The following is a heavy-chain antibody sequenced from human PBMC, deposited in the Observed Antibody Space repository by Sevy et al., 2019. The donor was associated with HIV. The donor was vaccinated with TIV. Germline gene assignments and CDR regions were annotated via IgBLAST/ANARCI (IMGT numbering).Heavy chain of an antibody. CDR2: IQYDGSNK. D-gene: IGHD2-21*01. V-gene: IGHV3-30*02. Sequence: GESLKISCAASGFSYSSYGMHWVRQAPGKGLEWVAYIQYDGSNKDNADSVKGRFTISRDNSKNTLDLQMNSVRVEDTTVYYCVKEGGGEGGDHWGQGTLVTVSS. J-gene: IGHJ4*02. CDR1: GFSYSSYG. CDR3: VKEGGGEGGDH.